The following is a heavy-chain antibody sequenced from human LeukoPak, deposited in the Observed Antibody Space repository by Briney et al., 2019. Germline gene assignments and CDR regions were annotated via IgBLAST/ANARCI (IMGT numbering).Heavy chain of an antibody. V-gene: IGHV3-66*01. Sequence: PGGSLRLSCAASGFTVSSNYMSWVRQAPGKGLEWVSVIYSGGSTYYADSVKGRFTISGDNSKNTLYLQMNSLRAEDTAVYYCARDRSSSIDYWGQGTLVTVSS. CDR2: IYSGGST. CDR1: GFTVSSNY. D-gene: IGHD6-6*01. J-gene: IGHJ4*02. CDR3: ARDRSSSIDY.